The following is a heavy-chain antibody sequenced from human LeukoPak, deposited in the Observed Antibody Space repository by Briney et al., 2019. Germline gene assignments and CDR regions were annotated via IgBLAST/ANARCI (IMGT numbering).Heavy chain of an antibody. Sequence: SETLSLTCAVYGGSFSGYYWSWIRQPPGKGLERIGEINHSGSTNYNPSLKSRVTISVDTSKNQFSLKLSSVTAADTAVYYCARVVVPAMFDYWGQGTLVSVSS. CDR1: GGSFSGYY. CDR2: INHSGST. J-gene: IGHJ4*02. V-gene: IGHV4-34*01. D-gene: IGHD2-2*01. CDR3: ARVVVPAMFDY.